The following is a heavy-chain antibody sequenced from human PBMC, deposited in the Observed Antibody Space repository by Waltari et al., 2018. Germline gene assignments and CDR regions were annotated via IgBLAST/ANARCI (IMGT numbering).Heavy chain of an antibody. CDR3: ARVRSGASGLSPQITH. CDR1: GFTFINYA. CDR2: ISFEGGTK. J-gene: IGHJ1*01. Sequence: QVHLVESGGGVGQPGMSLRLSCTASGFTFINYAMHWVRQAPGEGPGVVSVISFEGGTKHYADPVRSRFPVSRDKSTQVLHVQKTCVPCGDGGVYFCARVRSGASGLSPQITHWGQGPLVTVSS. V-gene: IGHV3-30-3*01. D-gene: IGHD6-19*01.